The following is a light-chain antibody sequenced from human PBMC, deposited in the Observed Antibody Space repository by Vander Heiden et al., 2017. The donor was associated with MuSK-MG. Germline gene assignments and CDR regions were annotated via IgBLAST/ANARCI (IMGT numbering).Light chain of an antibody. CDR1: QSVRSN. V-gene: IGKV3-15*01. CDR2: GAS. J-gene: IGKJ2*01. CDR3: QQYNNWPPA. Sequence: EIVMTQSPATLSVSPGERATLSCRASQSVRSNLAWYQQKPGKAPRLLIYGASTRATGIPARFSGSGYGTEFTLTISSLQSEDFAVYYCQQYNNWPPAFGQGTKLEIK.